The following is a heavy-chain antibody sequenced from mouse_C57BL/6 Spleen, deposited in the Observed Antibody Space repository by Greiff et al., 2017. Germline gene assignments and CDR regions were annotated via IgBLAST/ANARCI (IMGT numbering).Heavy chain of an antibody. J-gene: IGHJ3*01. Sequence: VQLQQPGAELVKPGASVKMSCKASGYTFTSYWITWVKQRPGQGLEWIGDIYPGSGSTNYNEKFKSKATLTVDKSSSTAYMQLSSLTSEDSAVYYCARHRDVAWFAYWGQGTLVTVSA. CDR1: GYTFTSYW. V-gene: IGHV1-55*01. D-gene: IGHD3-3*01. CDR3: ARHRDVAWFAY. CDR2: IYPGSGST.